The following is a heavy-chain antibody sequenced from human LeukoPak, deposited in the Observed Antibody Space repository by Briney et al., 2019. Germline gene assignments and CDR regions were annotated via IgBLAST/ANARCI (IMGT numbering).Heavy chain of an antibody. CDR1: GGSISSGGYY. CDR2: IYYSGST. J-gene: IGHJ4*02. Sequence: SGTLSLTCTVSGGSISSGGYYWSWIRQHPGKGLEWIGYIYYSGSTYYNPSLKSRVTIPVDTSKNQFSLKLSSVTAADTAVYYCARRTTVTTEGKYYFDYWGQGTLVTVSS. D-gene: IGHD4-17*01. CDR3: ARRTTVTTEGKYYFDY. V-gene: IGHV4-31*03.